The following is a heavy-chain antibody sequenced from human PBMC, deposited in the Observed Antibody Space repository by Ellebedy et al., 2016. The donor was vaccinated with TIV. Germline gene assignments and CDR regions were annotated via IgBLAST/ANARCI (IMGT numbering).Heavy chain of an antibody. D-gene: IGHD6-13*01. CDR3: ARGRIAAARWTPAFDY. V-gene: IGHV4-39*07. J-gene: IGHJ4*02. CDR1: GGSISSSSYY. Sequence: SETLSLXCTVSGGSISSSSYYWGWIRQPPGKGLEWIGEINHSGSTNYNPSLKSRVTISVDTSKNQFSLKLSSVTAADTAVYYCARGRIAAARWTPAFDYWGQGTLVTVSS. CDR2: INHSGST.